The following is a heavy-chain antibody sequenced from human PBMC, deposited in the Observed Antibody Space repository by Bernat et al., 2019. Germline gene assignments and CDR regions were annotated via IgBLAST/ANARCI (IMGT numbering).Heavy chain of an antibody. V-gene: IGHV4-31*03. D-gene: IGHD3-22*01. CDR2: IYYSGST. CDR3: AGDSGDYSFDI. CDR1: GGSISSGGYY. Sequence: QVQLQESGPGLVKPSQTLSLTCTVSGGSISSGGYYWSWIRQHPGKGLEWIGYIYYSGSTFYNPSLKSRLTISVETSTNQFSLKLSSMTAADTAVYYCAGDSGDYSFDIWGQGTMVTVSS. J-gene: IGHJ3*02.